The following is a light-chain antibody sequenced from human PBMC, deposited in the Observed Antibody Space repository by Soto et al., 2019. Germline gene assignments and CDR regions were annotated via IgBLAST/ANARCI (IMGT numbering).Light chain of an antibody. CDR2: GAS. V-gene: IGKV3-20*01. J-gene: IGKJ1*01. CDR1: QSVSSSY. CDR3: QQYGSSQT. Sequence: EIVLTQSPGTLSLSPGERATLSCRASQSVSSSYLAWYQQKPGQAPRLLIYGASSRATGIPDRFSGSGSGTDFTLTISRLEPEYFAVDYCQQYGSSQTFGQGTKVEIK.